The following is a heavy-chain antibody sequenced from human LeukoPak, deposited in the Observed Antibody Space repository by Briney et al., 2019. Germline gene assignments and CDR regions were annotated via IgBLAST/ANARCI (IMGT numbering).Heavy chain of an antibody. CDR3: VRGALPGDNWYFDL. V-gene: IGHV3-13*01. Sequence: PGGSLRLSCATSGFPFIAYDMHWVRQAPGKGLEWVSAFGSAGDTYYPGAVKGRFIISRDYATNSLFLQINSLRAGGTAVYFCVRGALPGDNWYFDLWGRGTLVIVSS. CDR1: GFPFIAYD. CDR2: FGSAGDT. J-gene: IGHJ2*01.